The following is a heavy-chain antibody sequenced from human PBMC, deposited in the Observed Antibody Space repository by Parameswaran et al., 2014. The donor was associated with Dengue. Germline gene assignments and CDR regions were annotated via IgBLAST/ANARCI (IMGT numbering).Heavy chain of an antibody. CDR2: INPSGGST. J-gene: IGHJ6*02. Sequence: WVRQAPGQGLEWMGIINPSGGSTSYAQKFQGRVTMTRDTSTSTVYMELSSLRSEDTAVYYCARDGPATGYYYYYYGMDVWGQGTTVTVSS. D-gene: IGHD6-25*01. CDR3: ARDGPATGYYYYYYGMDV. V-gene: IGHV1-46*01.